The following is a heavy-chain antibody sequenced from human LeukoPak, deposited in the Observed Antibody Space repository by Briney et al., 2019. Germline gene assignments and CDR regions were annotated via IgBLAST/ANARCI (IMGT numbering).Heavy chain of an antibody. J-gene: IGHJ4*02. CDR3: AKVPGITIFGVVIKTRSSFDY. V-gene: IGHV3-23*01. CDR2: ISGSGGST. D-gene: IGHD3-3*01. CDR1: GFTFSSYA. Sequence: GGSLRLSCAASGFTFSSYAMSWVRQAPGKGLEWVSAISGSGGSTYYADSVKGRFTISRDNSKNTLYLQMNSLRAEDTAVYYCAKVPGITIFGVVIKTRSSFDYWGQGTLVTVSS.